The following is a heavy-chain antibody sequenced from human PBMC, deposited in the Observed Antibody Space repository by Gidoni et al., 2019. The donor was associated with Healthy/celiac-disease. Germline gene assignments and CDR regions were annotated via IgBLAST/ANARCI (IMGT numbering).Heavy chain of an antibody. V-gene: IGHV6-1*01. CDR1: GDSVPSHRGS. CDR2: TYYRSKWYN. J-gene: IGHJ4*02. CDR3: TGVRYCSSTSCYYFDY. D-gene: IGHD2-2*01. Sequence: QVQLQQSGPGLVKPSQTLSLTCAISGDSVPSHRGSWNWIRQSPSRGLEWLGRTYYRSKWYNDYAESVKSRITINPDTSKNQFSLQLNSVTPEDTGVYYCTGVRYCSSTSCYYFDYWGQGILVTVSS.